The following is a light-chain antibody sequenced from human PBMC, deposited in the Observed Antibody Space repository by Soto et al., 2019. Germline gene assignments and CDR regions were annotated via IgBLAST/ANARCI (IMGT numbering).Light chain of an antibody. CDR2: DVS. CDR3: SSSSSTYV. Sequence: QSALTQPASVSGSPGQSITISCTGTSSDVGGYNYVSWYQQHPGKAPKLMIYDVSNRPSGVSNRFSGSKSGNTASLTISGLQAEDEADYYCSSSSSTYVFGTVTKLTVL. CDR1: SSDVGGYNY. J-gene: IGLJ1*01. V-gene: IGLV2-14*01.